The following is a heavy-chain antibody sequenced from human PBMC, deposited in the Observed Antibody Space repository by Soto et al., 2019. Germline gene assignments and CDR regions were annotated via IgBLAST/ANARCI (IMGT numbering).Heavy chain of an antibody. J-gene: IGHJ5*02. Sequence: PSETLSLTCTVSGGSISSYYWSWIRQPPGKGLEWIGYIYYSGSTNYNPSLKSRVTISVDTSKNQFSLKLSSVTAADTAVYYCARGPITTNPRFDPWGQGTLVTVSS. D-gene: IGHD3-22*01. CDR1: GGSISSYY. CDR3: ARGPITTNPRFDP. V-gene: IGHV4-59*12. CDR2: IYYSGST.